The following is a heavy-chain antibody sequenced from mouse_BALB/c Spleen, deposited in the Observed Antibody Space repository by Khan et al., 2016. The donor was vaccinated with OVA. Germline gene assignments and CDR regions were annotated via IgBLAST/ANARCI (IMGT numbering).Heavy chain of an antibody. CDR3: SRSGYGTFAY. V-gene: IGHV1S81*02. CDR2: INPSNGGT. D-gene: IGHD2-1*01. Sequence: QVQLKESGAELVKPGASVRLSCKASGYTFTNYYLYWVKQRPGPGLEWIGDINPSNGGTNFNEKFKNKVTLTVDKSSSTAYMQLSSLTSEDSAVYYCSRSGYGTFAYWGQGTLVTVSA. CDR1: GYTFTNYY. J-gene: IGHJ3*01.